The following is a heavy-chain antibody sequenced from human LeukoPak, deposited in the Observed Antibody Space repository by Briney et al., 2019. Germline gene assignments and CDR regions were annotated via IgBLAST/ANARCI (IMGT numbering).Heavy chain of an antibody. D-gene: IGHD5-18*01. CDR3: ARAGYSYGTGYYFDY. J-gene: IGHJ4*02. CDR2: IYYTGAT. V-gene: IGHV4-59*01. CDR1: GGSISSYY. Sequence: SETLSLTCTVSGGSISSYYWSWIRLPPGKGLEWIGYIYYTGATYYNPSLKSRVTISLDTSKNQFSLKLSSVTAADAAVYYCARAGYSYGTGYYFDYWGEGALVTVSS.